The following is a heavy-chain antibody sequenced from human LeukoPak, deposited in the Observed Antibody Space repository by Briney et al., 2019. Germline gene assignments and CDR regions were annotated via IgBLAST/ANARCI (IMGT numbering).Heavy chain of an antibody. CDR1: GGSFSGYY. Sequence: PSETLSLTCAVYGGSFSGYYWSWIRQPLGKGLEWIGEINHSGSTNYNPSLKSRVTISVDTSKNQFSLKLSSVTAADTAVYYCASWIQLSLTISSWGQGTLVTVSS. D-gene: IGHD5-18*01. CDR2: INHSGST. J-gene: IGHJ5*02. CDR3: ASWIQLSLTISS. V-gene: IGHV4-34*01.